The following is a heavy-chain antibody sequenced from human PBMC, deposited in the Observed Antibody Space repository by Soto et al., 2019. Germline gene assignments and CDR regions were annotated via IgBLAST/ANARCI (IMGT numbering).Heavy chain of an antibody. D-gene: IGHD6-19*01. J-gene: IGHJ4*02. CDR2: ISGSGGST. Sequence: EVQLLESGGGWVQPGGSLRLSCAASGFTFSSYAMSWVRQAPGKGLEWVSAISGSGGSTYYADSVKGRFTISRDNSKNTLYLQMNSLRAEDTAVYYCATMGSPDSSGWYYRFYYFDYWGQGTLVTVSS. CDR1: GFTFSSYA. V-gene: IGHV3-23*01. CDR3: ATMGSPDSSGWYYRFYYFDY.